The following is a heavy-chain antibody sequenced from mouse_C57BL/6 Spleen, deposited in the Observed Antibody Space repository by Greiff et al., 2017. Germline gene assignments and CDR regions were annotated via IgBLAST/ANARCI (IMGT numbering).Heavy chain of an antibody. Sequence: VKLMESGPGLVQPSQSLSITCTVSGFSLTSYGVHWVRQSPGKGLEWLGVLWSGGSTDYNAAFISRLSISKDNSKSQVFFKMNSLQADDTAIYYCARNDAGLRVFAYWGQGTLVTVSA. J-gene: IGHJ3*01. CDR3: ARNDAGLRVFAY. V-gene: IGHV2-2*01. CDR2: LWSGGST. CDR1: GFSLTSYG. D-gene: IGHD2-4*01.